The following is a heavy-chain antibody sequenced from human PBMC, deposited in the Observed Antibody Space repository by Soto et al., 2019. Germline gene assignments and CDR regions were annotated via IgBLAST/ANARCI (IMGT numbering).Heavy chain of an antibody. D-gene: IGHD1-26*01. CDR3: ARGAGGLLGDNWFDP. V-gene: IGHV3-30-3*01. CDR1: GFTFSSYA. J-gene: IGHJ5*02. CDR2: ISYDGSNK. Sequence: QVQLVESGGGVVQPGRSLRLSCAASGFTFSSYAMHWVRQAPGKGLEWVAVISYDGSNKYYADSVKGRFTISRDNSKNTLYLQMNSLRAEDTAVYYCARGAGGLLGDNWFDPWGQGTLVTVSS.